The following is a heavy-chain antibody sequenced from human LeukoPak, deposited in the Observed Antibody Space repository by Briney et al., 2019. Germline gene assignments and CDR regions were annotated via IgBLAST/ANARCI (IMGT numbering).Heavy chain of an antibody. CDR1: GYTFTGYY. J-gene: IGHJ5*02. V-gene: IGHV1-2*02. CDR3: AREQWLVLWFDP. CDR2: INPNSGGT. D-gene: IGHD6-19*01. Sequence: ASVKVSCKASGYTFTGYYMHWVRQAPGQGLEWMGWINPNSGGTNYTQKFQGRVTMTRDTSISTACMELSRLRSDDTAVYYCAREQWLVLWFDPWGQGTLVTVSS.